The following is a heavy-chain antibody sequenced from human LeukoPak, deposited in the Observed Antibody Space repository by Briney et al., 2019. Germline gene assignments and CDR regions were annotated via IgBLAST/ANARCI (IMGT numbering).Heavy chain of an antibody. V-gene: IGHV3-23*01. CDR2: ISGSGGST. D-gene: IGHD5-18*01. CDR3: AKDTTGYIYGFFDY. J-gene: IGHJ4*02. Sequence: SGGSLRLSCAASGFTFSSYAMSWVRQAPGKGLEWVSSISGSGGSTYYADSVKGRFTISRDNSKNTLYLQMNSLRAEDTAVYYCAKDTTGYIYGFFDYWGQGTLVTVSS. CDR1: GFTFSSYA.